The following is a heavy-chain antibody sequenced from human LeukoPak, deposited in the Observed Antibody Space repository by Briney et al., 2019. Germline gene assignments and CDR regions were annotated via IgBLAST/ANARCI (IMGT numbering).Heavy chain of an antibody. CDR1: GFTFSSYE. Sequence: PGGSLRLSCAASGFTFSSYEMNWVRQAPGKGLEWVSYISSSGSTICYADSVKGRFTISRDNAKNSLYLQMNSLRAVDTAVYYCARDRPLLWFGESDAFDIWGQGTMVTVSS. D-gene: IGHD3-10*01. CDR3: ARDRPLLWFGESDAFDI. J-gene: IGHJ3*02. CDR2: ISSSGSTI. V-gene: IGHV3-48*03.